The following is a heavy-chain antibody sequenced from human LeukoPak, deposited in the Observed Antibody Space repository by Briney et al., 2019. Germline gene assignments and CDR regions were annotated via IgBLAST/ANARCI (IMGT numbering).Heavy chain of an antibody. J-gene: IGHJ6*02. V-gene: IGHV4-30-4*01. D-gene: IGHD3-3*01. CDR2: IYYSGST. CDR1: GGSISSGDYY. Sequence: SQTLSLTCTVSGGSISSGDYYWSWIRQPPGKGLEWIGYIYYSGSTYYNPSLKSRVTISVDTSKNQFSLKLSSVTAADTAVYYCARHATRITIFGVVPDGMDVWDQGTTVTVSS. CDR3: ARHATRITIFGVVPDGMDV.